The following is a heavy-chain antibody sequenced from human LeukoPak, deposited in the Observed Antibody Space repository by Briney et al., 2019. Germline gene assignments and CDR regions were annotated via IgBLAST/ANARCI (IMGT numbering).Heavy chain of an antibody. Sequence: GGSLRLSCAASGFTFSNYGIHWVRQAPGKGLEWVTFIRYDGSNKYYADSVKGRFIISRDNSKNTLYLQMNSLRAEDTAVYYCAKSGGGYDLFDYWGQGTLVTVSS. CDR3: AKSGGGYDLFDY. J-gene: IGHJ4*02. CDR1: GFTFSNYG. CDR2: IRYDGSNK. V-gene: IGHV3-30*02. D-gene: IGHD5-12*01.